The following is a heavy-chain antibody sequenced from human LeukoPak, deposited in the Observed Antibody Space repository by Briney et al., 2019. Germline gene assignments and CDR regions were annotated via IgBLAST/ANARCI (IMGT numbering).Heavy chain of an antibody. V-gene: IGHV3-48*04. CDR2: ISSSSNTI. CDR1: GFTFNNYA. CDR3: ARDPTGGYSDY. D-gene: IGHD3-22*01. J-gene: IGHJ4*02. Sequence: GGSLRLSCAASGFTFNNYALHWVRQAPGKGLEWVSYISSSSNTIYYADSMKGRFTISRDNAKNSLYLQMNSLRAEDTAVYYCARDPTGGYSDYWGQGTLVAVSS.